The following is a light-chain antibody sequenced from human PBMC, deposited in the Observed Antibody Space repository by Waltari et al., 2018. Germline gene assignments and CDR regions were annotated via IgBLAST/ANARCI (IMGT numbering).Light chain of an antibody. J-gene: IGKJ1*01. V-gene: IGKV1-39*01. CDR3: QQSHTTPWT. Sequence: DIQMTQSPSSLSASVGDRVTITCRASQSISNYLYWYQQKPGKAPNLLSYAASTLQSGVPSRFSGSGSGTDFTLTIGSLQPEDFATYYCQQSHTTPWTFGQGTKVEI. CDR1: QSISNY. CDR2: AAS.